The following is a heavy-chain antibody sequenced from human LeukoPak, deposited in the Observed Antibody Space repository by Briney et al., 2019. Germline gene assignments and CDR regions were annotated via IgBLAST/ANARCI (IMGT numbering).Heavy chain of an antibody. CDR1: GFTFSSYG. V-gene: IGHV3-30*03. CDR2: ISYDGSNK. CDR3: ASAGGLNGMDV. Sequence: GRSLRLSCAASGFTFSSYGMLWVRQAPGKGLEWVAVISYDGSNKYYADSVKGRFTISRDNSKNTLYLQMNSLRAEDRAVYYCASAGGLNGMDVWGQGTTVTVSS. J-gene: IGHJ6*02. D-gene: IGHD3-10*01.